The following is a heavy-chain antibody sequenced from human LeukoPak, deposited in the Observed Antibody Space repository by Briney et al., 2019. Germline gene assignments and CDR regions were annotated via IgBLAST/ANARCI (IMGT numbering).Heavy chain of an antibody. J-gene: IGHJ6*03. CDR3: ATSYCSSTSCYTRYYYYYYMDV. V-gene: IGHV1-69*13. CDR1: GYTFTSYG. CDR2: IIPIFGTA. Sequence: SVKVSCKASGYTFTSYGISWVRQAPGQGLEWMGGIIPIFGTANYAQKFQGRVTITADESTSTAYMELSSLRSEDTAVYYCATSYCSSTSCYTRYYYYYYMDVWGKGTTVTVSS. D-gene: IGHD2-2*02.